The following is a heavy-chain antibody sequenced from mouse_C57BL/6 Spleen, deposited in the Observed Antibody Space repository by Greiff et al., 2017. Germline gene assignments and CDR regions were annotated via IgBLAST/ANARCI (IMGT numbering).Heavy chain of an antibody. Sequence: QVQLQQPGAVLVQPGASVKLSCKASGYTFTSYWMHWVKQRPGQGLGWIGMIHPNSGSTNYNEKFKSKATLTVDKSSSTAYMQLSSLTSEVSAVYYCARLYEYYFDYWVEGTTLTVSS. J-gene: IGHJ2*01. V-gene: IGHV1-64*01. CDR2: IHPNSGST. D-gene: IGHD1-3*01. CDR3: ARLYEYYFDY. CDR1: GYTFTSYW.